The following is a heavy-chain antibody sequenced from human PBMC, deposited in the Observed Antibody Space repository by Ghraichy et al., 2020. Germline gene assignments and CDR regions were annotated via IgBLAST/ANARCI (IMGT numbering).Heavy chain of an antibody. V-gene: IGHV3-33*01. CDR2: IWSDGSNK. CDR1: GFTFRRYG. J-gene: IGHJ6*02. Sequence: SCAASGFTFRRYGMHWVHQVPGKGLEWLAVIWSDGSNKYYAESVKGRFTISRDNSKNTLFLQMDSLRDEDTAVYYCARDRDTSGWYGIQFYYYYGMDVWGQGTTVTVSS. D-gene: IGHD6-19*01. CDR3: ARDRDTSGWYGIQFYYYYGMDV.